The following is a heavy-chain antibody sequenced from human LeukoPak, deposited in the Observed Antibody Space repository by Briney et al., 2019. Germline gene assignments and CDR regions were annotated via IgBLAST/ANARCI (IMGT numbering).Heavy chain of an antibody. Sequence: XXWGWIRPPPXXGXDWTGNVYYSGSTYYNPSLKSRVTISVDTSKXQFYLKLSAVTAADTAVYFXXXXXXXXXXXXXXXXXXXMDVXXXXXXVTIS. CDR1: XX. J-gene: IGHJ6*03. CDR2: VYYSGST. CDR3: XXXXXXXXXXXXXXXXXXMDV. V-gene: IGHV4-39*01.